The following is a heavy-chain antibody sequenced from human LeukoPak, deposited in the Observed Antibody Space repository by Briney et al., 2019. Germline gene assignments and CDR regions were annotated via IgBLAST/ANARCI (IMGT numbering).Heavy chain of an antibody. CDR1: GFPFSSYA. CDR2: IGSDGKT. CDR3: ARDLHYHVAMDV. J-gene: IGHJ6*02. Sequence: PGGSLRPSCEASGFPFSSYAMTWVRQAPGKGLEWVASIGSDGKTHYSESVKGRFVISRDNFGGMVFLQLNSLRVEDTALYYCARDLHYHVAMDVWGQGTTVTVSS. V-gene: IGHV3-23*01. D-gene: IGHD3-10*02.